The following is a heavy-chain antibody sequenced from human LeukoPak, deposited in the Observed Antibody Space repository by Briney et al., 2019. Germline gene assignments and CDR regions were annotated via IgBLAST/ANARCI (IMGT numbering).Heavy chain of an antibody. D-gene: IGHD1-20*01. V-gene: IGHV3-7*01. CDR1: GFTYSNYW. J-gene: IGHJ3*02. Sequence: GGSLRLSCAASGFTYSNYWMTWVRQAPGKGLEWVANIKRDGSEMYYVDSVKGRFTITRDNAKNSLYLQMNSLRAEDTAVYSCARGLNFQGNAYEIWGQGTMVTVSS. CDR3: ARGLNFQGNAYEI. CDR2: IKRDGSEM.